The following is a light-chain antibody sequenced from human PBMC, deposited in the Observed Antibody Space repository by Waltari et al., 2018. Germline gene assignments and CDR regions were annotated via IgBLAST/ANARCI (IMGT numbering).Light chain of an antibody. CDR1: SPNIGTNS. J-gene: IGLJ3*02. Sequence: QSVLTQPPSVSAAPGQKVTIACSGSSPNIGTNSVSWYLHLPGTAPKLLISENNKRPSGIPDRFSGSKSGTSATLGITGLQTGDEADYYCGTWDNSLSAVVFGGGTKLTVL. V-gene: IGLV1-51*02. CDR2: ENN. CDR3: GTWDNSLSAVV.